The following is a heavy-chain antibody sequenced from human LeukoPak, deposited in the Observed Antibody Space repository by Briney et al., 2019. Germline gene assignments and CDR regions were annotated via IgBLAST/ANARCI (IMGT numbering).Heavy chain of an antibody. CDR3: AKDRPTRPIDY. Sequence: PGGSLRLSCAASGFTFSSYSMSWVRQAPGKGLEWVSSISSSGGNTYYADSVKGRFTISRDNSKSTLFLQMNSLRAEDTAVYYCAKDRPTRPIDYWGQGTLVTVSS. V-gene: IGHV3-23*01. D-gene: IGHD1-1*01. J-gene: IGHJ4*02. CDR1: GFTFSSYS. CDR2: ISSSGGNT.